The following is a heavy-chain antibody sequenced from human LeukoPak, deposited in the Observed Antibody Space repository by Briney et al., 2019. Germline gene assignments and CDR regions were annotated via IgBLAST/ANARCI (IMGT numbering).Heavy chain of an antibody. D-gene: IGHD6-13*01. CDR2: IYYSGST. J-gene: IGHJ3*02. Sequence: PSETLSLTCTVSGGSISSSSYYWGWTRQPPGKGLEWIGSIYYSGSTYYNPSLKSRVTISVDTSKNQFSLKLSSVTAADTAVYYCARHDSSSSWYGVKAFDIWGQGTMVTVSS. V-gene: IGHV4-39*01. CDR1: GGSISSSSYY. CDR3: ARHDSSSSWYGVKAFDI.